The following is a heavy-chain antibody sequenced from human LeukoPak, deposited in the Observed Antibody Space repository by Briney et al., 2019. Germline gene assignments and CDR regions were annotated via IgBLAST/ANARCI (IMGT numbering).Heavy chain of an antibody. CDR1: GYRFPGYW. J-gene: IGHJ4*02. V-gene: IGHV5-51*01. Sequence: GESLKISCEASGYRFPGYWIGWVRQMPGKGLEWMGSIYPSDSYTRRSPAFRGQATISADTSIDTAYLQWSSLKASDTAMYFCARRVTGTTNFDYWGQGTLVTVSS. CDR3: ARRVTGTTNFDY. D-gene: IGHD1-7*01. CDR2: IYPSDSYT.